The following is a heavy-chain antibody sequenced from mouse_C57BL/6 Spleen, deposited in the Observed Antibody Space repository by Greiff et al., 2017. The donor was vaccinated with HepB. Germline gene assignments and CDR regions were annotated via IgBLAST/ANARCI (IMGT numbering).Heavy chain of an antibody. V-gene: IGHV1-50*01. CDR3: ARRYYGFDY. CDR1: GYTFTSYW. CDR2: IDPSDSYT. Sequence: QVQLQQPGAELVKPGASVKLSCKASGYTFTSYWMQWVKQRPGQGLEWIGEIDPSDSYTNYNQKFKGKATLTVDTSSSTAYMQLSSLTSEDSAVYYCARRYYGFDYWGQGTTLTVSS. D-gene: IGHD1-1*01. J-gene: IGHJ2*01.